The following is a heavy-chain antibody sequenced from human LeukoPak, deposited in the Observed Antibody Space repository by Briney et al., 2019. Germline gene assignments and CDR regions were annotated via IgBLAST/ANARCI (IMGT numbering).Heavy chain of an antibody. CDR2: IYYSGST. D-gene: IGHD6-13*01. CDR3: ARLGIAAAGVVY. CDR1: GGSISSSSYY. Sequence: SETLPLTCTVSGGSISSSSYYWGWIRQPPGKGLEWIGSIYYSGSTYYNPSLKSRVTISVDASKNHFSLKLSSVTAADTAVYYCARLGIAAAGVVYWGQGTLVTVSS. J-gene: IGHJ4*02. V-gene: IGHV4-39*02.